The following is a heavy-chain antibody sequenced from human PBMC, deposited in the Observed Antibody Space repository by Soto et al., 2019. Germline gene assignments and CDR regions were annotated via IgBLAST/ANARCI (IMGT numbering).Heavy chain of an antibody. CDR1: GYSFTSYW. Sequence: GESLKISCXGSGYSFTSYWISWVRQMPGKGLEWMGRIDPSDSYTNYSPSFQGHVTISADKSISTAYLQWSSLKASDTAMYYCARHTLGYCSGGSCYPVPLKYWGQGTLVTVSS. CDR2: IDPSDSYT. J-gene: IGHJ4*02. D-gene: IGHD2-15*01. V-gene: IGHV5-10-1*01. CDR3: ARHTLGYCSGGSCYPVPLKY.